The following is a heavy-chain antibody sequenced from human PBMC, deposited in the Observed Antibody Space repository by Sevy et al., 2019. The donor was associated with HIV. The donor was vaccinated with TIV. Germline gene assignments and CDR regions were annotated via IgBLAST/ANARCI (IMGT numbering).Heavy chain of an antibody. CDR3: ARVMSAYLLANGMDV. J-gene: IGHJ6*02. Sequence: ASVKVSCKAYGYTFSDYYMHWVRQAPGQGLEWMGWINPNRGGTIYAHKFQGRVTMTRDTSISTAYMELSSLRSDDTAIYYCARVMSAYLLANGMDVWGQGTTVTVSS. V-gene: IGHV1-2*07. D-gene: IGHD2-8*01. CDR1: GYTFSDYY. CDR2: INPNRGGT.